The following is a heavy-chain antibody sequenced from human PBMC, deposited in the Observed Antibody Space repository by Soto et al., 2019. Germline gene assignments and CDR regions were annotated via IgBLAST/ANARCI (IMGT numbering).Heavy chain of an antibody. CDR3: ARRPTDYDILTGYPDY. J-gene: IGHJ4*02. V-gene: IGHV1-18*04. D-gene: IGHD3-9*01. CDR1: GYTFTSYG. Sequence: ASVKVSCKASGYTFTSYGISWVRQAPGQGLEWMGWISAYNGNTNYAQKLQGRVTMTTDTSTSTAYVELRSLRSDDTAVYYCARRPTDYDILTGYPDYWGQGTLVTVAS. CDR2: ISAYNGNT.